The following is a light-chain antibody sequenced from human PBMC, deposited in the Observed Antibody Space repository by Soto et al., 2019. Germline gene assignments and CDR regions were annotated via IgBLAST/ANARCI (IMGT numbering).Light chain of an antibody. CDR1: SSDVVGYNY. CDR3: SSYTSSSTPYV. Sequence: QSALTQPASVSGSPGQSITISCTGTSSDVVGYNYVSWYQQHPGKAPNLMIYEVSNRPSEVSNRFSGSNFSNTASLTISGHQADGGTGYYCSSYTSSSTPYVFGTGTKRTVL. V-gene: IGLV2-14*01. J-gene: IGLJ1*01. CDR2: EVS.